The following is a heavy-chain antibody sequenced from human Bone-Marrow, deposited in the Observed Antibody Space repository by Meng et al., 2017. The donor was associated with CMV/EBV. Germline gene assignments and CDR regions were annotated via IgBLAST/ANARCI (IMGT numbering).Heavy chain of an antibody. D-gene: IGHD3-22*01. J-gene: IGHJ3*02. V-gene: IGHV1-2*02. CDR1: GYTFTGYY. CDR3: ARDRRDYYDIGYAFDI. Sequence: ASVKVSCKASGYTFTGYYMHWVRQAPGQGLEWMGWINPNSGGTNYAQKFQGRVTMTRDTSISTAYMELSRLRSEDTAVYYCARDRRDYYDIGYAFDIWGQGTMVTVSS. CDR2: INPNSGGT.